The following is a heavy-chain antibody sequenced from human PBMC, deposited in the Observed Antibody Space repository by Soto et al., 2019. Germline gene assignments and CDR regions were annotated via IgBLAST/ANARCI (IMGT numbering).Heavy chain of an antibody. CDR3: ARGLAVAGTRLGLGDLSPYYYGMDV. CDR1: GYTFTGYY. D-gene: IGHD6-19*01. CDR2: INPNSGGT. Sequence: ASVKVSCKASGYTFTGYYMHWVRQAPGQGLEWMGWINPNSGGTNYAQKFQGRVTITRDTSISTAYMELSRLRSDDTAVYYCARGLAVAGTRLGLGDLSPYYYGMDVWGQGTTVTVSS. V-gene: IGHV1-2*02. J-gene: IGHJ6*02.